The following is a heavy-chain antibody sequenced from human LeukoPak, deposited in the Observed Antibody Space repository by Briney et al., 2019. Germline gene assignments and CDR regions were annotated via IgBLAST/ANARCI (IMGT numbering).Heavy chain of an antibody. CDR1: GGSISSYY. J-gene: IGHJ5*02. Sequence: SETLSLTCTVSGGSISSYYWSWIRQSPGKGLEWIGYIFYIGSTNYNPSLKSRVTISVDTSKNQFSLKLSSVTAADTAVYYCATPLPYSSSWFLSWGQGTLVTVSS. V-gene: IGHV4-59*08. CDR2: IFYIGST. D-gene: IGHD6-13*01. CDR3: ATPLPYSSSWFLS.